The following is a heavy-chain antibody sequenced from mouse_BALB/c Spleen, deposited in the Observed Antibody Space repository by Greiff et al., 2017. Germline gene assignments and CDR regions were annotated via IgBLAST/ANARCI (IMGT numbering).Heavy chain of an antibody. V-gene: IGHV2-6-2*01. J-gene: IGHJ3*01. D-gene: IGHD2-4*01. Sequence: VQLQESGPDLVAPSQSLSITCTVSGFSLTSYGVHWVRQPPGKGLEWLVVIWSDGSTTYNSALKSRLSISKDNSKSQVFLKMNSLQTDDTAMYYCARQGGPYDYDPAWFAYWGQGTLVTVSA. CDR2: IWSDGST. CDR1: GFSLTSYG. CDR3: ARQGGPYDYDPAWFAY.